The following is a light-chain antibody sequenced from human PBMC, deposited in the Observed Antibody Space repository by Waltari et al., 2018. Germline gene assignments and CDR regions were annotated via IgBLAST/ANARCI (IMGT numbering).Light chain of an antibody. CDR1: RNDVGFYNY. CDR3: SSYTNTNTIV. CDR2: DVS. Sequence: QSALPQPASVSGSPGQSITIPCTGTRNDVGFYNYVSWYQHLPGKAPKLIIYDVSRWPSGVSNRFSGSKSVNTASLTISGLQAEDEADYYCSSYTNTNTIVFGGGTKVTVL. J-gene: IGLJ2*01. V-gene: IGLV2-14*03.